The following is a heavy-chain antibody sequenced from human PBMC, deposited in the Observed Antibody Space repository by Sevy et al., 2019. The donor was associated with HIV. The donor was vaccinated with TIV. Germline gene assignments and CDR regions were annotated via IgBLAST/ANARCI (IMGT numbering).Heavy chain of an antibody. V-gene: IGHV1-69*10. Sequence: ASVKVSCKASGGTFSSYAISWVRQAPGQGLEWMGGIIPILGIANYAQRFQGRVTITADKSTSTAYMELSSLRSEDTAVYYCARGVGPMDWFDPWGQGTLVTVSS. D-gene: IGHD3-10*01. CDR3: ARGVGPMDWFDP. J-gene: IGHJ5*02. CDR2: IIPILGIA. CDR1: GGTFSSYA.